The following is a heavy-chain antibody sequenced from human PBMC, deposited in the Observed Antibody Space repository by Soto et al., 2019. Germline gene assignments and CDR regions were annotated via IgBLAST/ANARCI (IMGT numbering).Heavy chain of an antibody. V-gene: IGHV4-59*07. D-gene: IGHD4-17*01. CDR1: GGSISSYY. J-gene: IGHJ4*02. CDR2: IYYSGST. CDR3: ARRYGASFDY. Sequence: SSDTLSLTCTVSGGSISSYYWRWIRQPPGKGLEWIGYIYYSGSTNYNPSLKSRVTISVDTSKNQFSLKLSSVTAADTAVYYCARRYGASFDYWGQGTLVTVS.